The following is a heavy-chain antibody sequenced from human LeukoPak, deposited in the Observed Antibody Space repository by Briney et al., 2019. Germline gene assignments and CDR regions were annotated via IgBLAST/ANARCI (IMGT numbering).Heavy chain of an antibody. J-gene: IGHJ6*02. Sequence: SETLSLTCTVSGGSISSYYWSWIRQPPGKGLEWIGYIYYSGSTNYNPSLKSRITISVDTSKNQSSLKLSSVTAADTAVYYCARSGDTAMDYYYYYGMDAWGQGTTVTVSS. D-gene: IGHD5-18*01. CDR3: ARSGDTAMDYYYYYGMDA. CDR1: GGSISSYY. CDR2: IYYSGST. V-gene: IGHV4-59*01.